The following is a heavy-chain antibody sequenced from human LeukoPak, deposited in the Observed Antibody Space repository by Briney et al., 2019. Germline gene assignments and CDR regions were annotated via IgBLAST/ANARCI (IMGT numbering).Heavy chain of an antibody. CDR2: INQDDGQI. J-gene: IGHJ4*02. CDR3: ARGCYYSGTYYLSFFDY. CDR1: GFTFNKYW. Sequence: GGSLRLSCAASGFTFNKYWLTWVRQAPGKGLEWVANINQDDGQIYYLESVEGRFTITRDNAKNSLHLQMNSLRAEDTAVYYCARGCYYSGTYYLSFFDYWGQGTLVTVSS. V-gene: IGHV3-7*01. D-gene: IGHD3-10*01.